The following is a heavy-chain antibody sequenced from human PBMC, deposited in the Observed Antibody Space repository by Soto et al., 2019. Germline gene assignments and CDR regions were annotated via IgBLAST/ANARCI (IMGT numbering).Heavy chain of an antibody. Sequence: EVQLVESGGGLVQPGGSLRVSCAASGLTFSSYSMNWGRQAPGKGLEWVSYISSGSNTIYYADSVKGRFTLSRANAKNSLYQQMNCLRAEDTAVYYGAREGYCSSTSGDVEAIDIWGQGTMVTVSP. D-gene: IGHD2-2*01. CDR3: AREGYCSSTSGDVEAIDI. J-gene: IGHJ3*02. CDR2: ISSGSNTI. CDR1: GLTFSSYS. V-gene: IGHV3-48*01.